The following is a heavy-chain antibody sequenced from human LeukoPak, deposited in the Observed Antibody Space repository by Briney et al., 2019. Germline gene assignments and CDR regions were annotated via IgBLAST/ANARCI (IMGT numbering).Heavy chain of an antibody. D-gene: IGHD3-22*01. CDR3: ARAPKVVAGNWFDP. V-gene: IGHV4-30-2*01. CDR2: IYHSGST. J-gene: IGHJ5*02. Sequence: SETLSLTCTVSGGSISSGGYYWSWIRQPPGKGLEWIGYIYHSGSTYYNPSLKSRVTISVDRSKNQFSLKLSSVTAADTAVYYCARAPKVVAGNWFDPWGQGTLVTVSS. CDR1: GGSISSGGYY.